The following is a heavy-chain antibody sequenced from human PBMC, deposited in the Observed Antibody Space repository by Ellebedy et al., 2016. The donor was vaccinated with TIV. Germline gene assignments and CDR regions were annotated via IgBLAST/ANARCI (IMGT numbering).Heavy chain of an antibody. CDR1: GYNFISYY. CDR2: INPNSGYT. V-gene: IGHV1-46*01. J-gene: IGHJ6*02. D-gene: IGHD3-10*01. CDR3: ARDLRWDGSGSYTYYYYYGMDV. Sequence: AASVKVSCKASGYNFISYYMHWVRHAPGQGLGWMGIINPNSGYTRYPQKSQDRVTLTRDTSTSTVYMELSSLRSEDTAVYYCARDLRWDGSGSYTYYYYYGMDVWGQGTTVTVSS.